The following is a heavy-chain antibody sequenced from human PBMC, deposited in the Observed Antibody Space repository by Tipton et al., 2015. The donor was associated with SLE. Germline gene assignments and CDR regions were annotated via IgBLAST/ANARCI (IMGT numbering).Heavy chain of an antibody. J-gene: IGHJ2*01. CDR3: ARDGLGISWYFDL. Sequence: TLSLTCTVSGGSNSGYYWTWIRQPPGKGLQWIGYIYYSGSTNYNPSLKSRVTISVDTSKNQFSLKLTSVTAADTAVYYCARDGLGISWYFDLWGRGTLVTVSS. V-gene: IGHV4-59*01. CDR1: GGSNSGYY. D-gene: IGHD3/OR15-3a*01. CDR2: IYYSGST.